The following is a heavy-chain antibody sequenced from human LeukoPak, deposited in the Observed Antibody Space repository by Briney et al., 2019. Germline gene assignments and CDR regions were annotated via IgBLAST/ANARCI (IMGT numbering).Heavy chain of an antibody. CDR3: ARGGYYDSSGYPPLPFDP. CDR2: ISTSSSNI. J-gene: IGHJ5*02. D-gene: IGHD3-22*01. Sequence: RRSMRLSCAASGFTFSSYSMNWVRQAPGKGLEWVSYISTSSSNIYYADSVKGRFTISRDNAKNSLYLQMNSLRAEDTAVYYCARGGYYDSSGYPPLPFDPWGQRTLVTVSS. CDR1: GFTFSSYS. V-gene: IGHV3-48*01.